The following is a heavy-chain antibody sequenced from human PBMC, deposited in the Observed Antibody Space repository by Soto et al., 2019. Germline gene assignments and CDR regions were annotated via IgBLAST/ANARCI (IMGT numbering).Heavy chain of an antibody. Sequence: SLTCAVYGGSFSGYHWSWFRQPPGKGLEWIGEINPSGSINYNPSLKSRVTISVDTSKNQFSLNLSSVTAADTAVYYCATFVGATTVTRGSPRDYWGQGTLVTVSS. V-gene: IGHV4-34*01. J-gene: IGHJ4*02. CDR3: ATFVGATTVTRGSPRDY. CDR2: INPSGSI. CDR1: GGSFSGYH. D-gene: IGHD4-4*01.